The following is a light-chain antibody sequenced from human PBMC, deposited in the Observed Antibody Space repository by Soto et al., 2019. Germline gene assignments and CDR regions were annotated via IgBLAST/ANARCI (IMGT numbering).Light chain of an antibody. V-gene: IGKV1-5*01. J-gene: IGKJ4*01. CDR3: QQYNSYSPLT. CDR2: DAS. Sequence: DIQMTQSPSTLSASVGERVTNTCRASQSISSWLAWYQQKPGKATKLLIYDASILESGVPSRFSGSGSGTEFTLTFSSLQPDDFATYYCQQYNSYSPLTFGGGTKVDIK. CDR1: QSISSW.